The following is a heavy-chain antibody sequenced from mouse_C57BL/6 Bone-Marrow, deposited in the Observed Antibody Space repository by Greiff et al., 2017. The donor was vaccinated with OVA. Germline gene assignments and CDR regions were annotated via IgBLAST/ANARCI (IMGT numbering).Heavy chain of an antibody. D-gene: IGHD4-1*02. V-gene: IGHV7-3*01. CDR3: ASQLGHWYFDV. CDR2: IRNKANGYTT. CDR1: GFTFTDYY. Sequence: EVQRVESGGGLVQPGGSLSLSCAASGFTFTDYYMSWVRQPPGKALEWLGFIRNKANGYTTEYSASVKGRFTISRDNSQSILYLQMNALRAEDSATYYCASQLGHWYFDVWGTGTTVTVSS. J-gene: IGHJ1*03.